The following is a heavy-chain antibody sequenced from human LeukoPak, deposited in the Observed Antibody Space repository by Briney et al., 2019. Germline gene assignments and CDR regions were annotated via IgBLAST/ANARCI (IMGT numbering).Heavy chain of an antibody. V-gene: IGHV3-20*04. CDR3: ARERIGGSLDY. D-gene: IGHD1-26*01. CDR2: LNYNGGGT. CDR1: GFTFDDYG. Sequence: GRSLRLSCAASGFTFDDYGFSWVRQAPGKGLEWVCDLNYNGGGTGYADSVKGRFTVSRDNAKNTLYLQMNSLTADDTALYYCARERIGGSLDYWGQGTLVTVSS. J-gene: IGHJ4*02.